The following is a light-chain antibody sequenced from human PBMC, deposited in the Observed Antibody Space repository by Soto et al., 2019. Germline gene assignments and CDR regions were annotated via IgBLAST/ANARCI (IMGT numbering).Light chain of an antibody. J-gene: IGKJ1*01. CDR2: AAS. CDR1: QGITDY. CDR3: QNYNSAPWT. V-gene: IGKV1-27*01. Sequence: DIQMTQSPSSLSASVGDRVTITCRASQGITDYLAWYQQKPGQVPNLLIYAASTLQSGVPSRFSGSGSGTDFTLTITGLQPEDVATYYCQNYNSAPWTFGQGTKAEIK.